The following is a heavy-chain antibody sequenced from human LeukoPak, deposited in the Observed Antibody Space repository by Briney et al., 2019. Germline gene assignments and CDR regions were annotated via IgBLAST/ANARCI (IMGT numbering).Heavy chain of an antibody. CDR3: ARGILQLRGFDP. Sequence: PSQTLSLTCAVSGGSISSGGYSWRWIRQPPGKGLEWIGYIYHSGSTYYNPSLKSRVTISVDRSKNQFSLKLSSVTAADTAVYYCARGILQLRGFDPWGQGTLVTVSS. D-gene: IGHD5-18*01. CDR2: IYHSGST. V-gene: IGHV4-30-2*01. J-gene: IGHJ5*02. CDR1: GGSISSGGYS.